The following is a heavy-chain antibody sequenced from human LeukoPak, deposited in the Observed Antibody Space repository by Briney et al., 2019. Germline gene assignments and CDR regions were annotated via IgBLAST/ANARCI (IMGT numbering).Heavy chain of an antibody. J-gene: IGHJ4*02. Sequence: SETLSLTCTVSGGSISSTSYYWGWVRQPPGKGLEWIGNIYYTGSAYYNPSLRSRVTVSVVTSKNQFSLRLSSMTAADTAVYYCARVVVPTNFDYWGQGTLVSVSS. CDR2: IYYTGSA. CDR3: ARVVVPTNFDY. V-gene: IGHV4-39*07. CDR1: GGSISSTSYY. D-gene: IGHD2-2*01.